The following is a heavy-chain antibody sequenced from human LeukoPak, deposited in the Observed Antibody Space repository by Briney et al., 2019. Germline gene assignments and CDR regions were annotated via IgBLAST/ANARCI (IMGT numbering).Heavy chain of an antibody. CDR1: GFTFSTYW. CDR3: VRGSLGDS. J-gene: IGHJ4*02. CDR2: IKEDGSEK. Sequence: GGSLRLSCAASGFTFSTYWMSWVRQAPGKGLEGVANIKEDGSEKYYVDSVKGRFTISRDNAKNSLYLQMNSLRAEDTAVYYCVRGSLGDSWGQGTLVTVSS. V-gene: IGHV3-7*01.